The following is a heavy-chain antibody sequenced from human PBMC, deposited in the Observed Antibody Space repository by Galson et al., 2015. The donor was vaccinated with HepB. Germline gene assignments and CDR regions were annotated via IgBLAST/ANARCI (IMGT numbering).Heavy chain of an antibody. J-gene: IGHJ3*02. CDR2: IIPIFGTA. D-gene: IGHD2-15*01. CDR1: GGTFSSYA. Sequence: SVKVSCKASGGTFSSYAISWVRQAPGQGLEWMGGIIPIFGTANYAQKFQGRVTITADKSTSTAYMELSSLRSEDTAVYYCASGVDCSGGSCYSWAFDIWGQGTMVTVSS. CDR3: ASGVDCSGGSCYSWAFDI. V-gene: IGHV1-69*06.